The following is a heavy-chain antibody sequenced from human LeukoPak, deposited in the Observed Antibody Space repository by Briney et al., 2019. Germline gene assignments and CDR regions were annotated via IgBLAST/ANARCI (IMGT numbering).Heavy chain of an antibody. CDR2: IYSGGNT. CDR1: GFTFSSYW. CDR3: AKGAGNYH. J-gene: IGHJ5*02. Sequence: GGSLRLSCAASGFTFSSYWMSWVRQAPGKGLEWVSIIYSGGNTYYADSVRGRFTIYRDNSKNTLYLQMNSLRVDDTGVYYCAKGAGNYHWGQGTLVTVSS. V-gene: IGHV3-53*01.